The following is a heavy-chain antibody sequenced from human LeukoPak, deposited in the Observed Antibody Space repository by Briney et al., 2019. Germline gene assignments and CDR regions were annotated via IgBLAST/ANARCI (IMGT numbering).Heavy chain of an antibody. J-gene: IGHJ3*02. CDR1: GYTFTSYD. V-gene: IGHV1-8*03. D-gene: IGHD3-3*01. CDR3: ARYTYYDFWSGYYSNAFDI. Sequence: ASVKVSCKASGYTFTSYDINWVRQATGQGLEWMGWMNPNSGNTGYAQKFQGRVTITRNTSISTAYMELSSLRSEDTAVYYCARYTYYDFWSGYYSNAFDIWGQGTMVTVSS. CDR2: MNPNSGNT.